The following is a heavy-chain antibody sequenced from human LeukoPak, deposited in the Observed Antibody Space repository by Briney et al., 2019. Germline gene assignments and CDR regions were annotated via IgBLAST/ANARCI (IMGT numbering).Heavy chain of an antibody. V-gene: IGHV1-8*01. CDR2: MSPNSGDT. CDR1: GYTFTSYD. D-gene: IGHD7-27*01. J-gene: IGHJ4*02. CDR3: ARGPPNWGYDY. Sequence: ASVKVSCKASGYTFTSYDFNWVRQATGQRPEWMGWMSPNSGDTGYAQKFQNRVTMTRNTSISTAYMELSSLRSDDTAVYYCARGPPNWGYDYWGPGTLVIVSS.